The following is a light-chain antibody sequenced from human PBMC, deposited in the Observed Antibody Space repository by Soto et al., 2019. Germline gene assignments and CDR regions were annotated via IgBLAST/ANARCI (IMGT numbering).Light chain of an antibody. CDR3: QQYNTWPLT. J-gene: IGKJ4*01. CDR2: GAS. Sequence: EIVMTQSPATLSVSPGERATLSCRASQGVTTNLAWYQQNPGQAPRLLIYGASTRAPGIPARFSGSGSGTEFTLTISSLQSEDFAVYYCQQYNTWPLTFGGGTKVEIK. CDR1: QGVTTN. V-gene: IGKV3-15*01.